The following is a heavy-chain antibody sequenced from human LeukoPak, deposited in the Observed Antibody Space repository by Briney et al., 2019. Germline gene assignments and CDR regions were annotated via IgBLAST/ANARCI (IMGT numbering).Heavy chain of an antibody. V-gene: IGHV1-18*01. CDR2: ISAYNGNT. J-gene: IGHJ4*02. CDR3: ARDLNWNDPWYFDY. D-gene: IGHD1-1*01. Sequence: EASVKVSCKAAGYTFTSYGISWVRQAPGQGLEWMGWISAYNGNTNYAQKLQGRVTMTTDTSTSTAYMELRSLRSDDTAVYYCARDLNWNDPWYFDYWGQGTLVTVSS. CDR1: GYTFTSYG.